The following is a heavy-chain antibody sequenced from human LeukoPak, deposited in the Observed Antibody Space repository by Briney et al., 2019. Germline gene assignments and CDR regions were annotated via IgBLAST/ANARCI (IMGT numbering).Heavy chain of an antibody. CDR1: GGSISPSY. V-gene: IGHV4-59*01. J-gene: IGHJ4*02. CDR3: ARGHYSSGTGTYSH. CDR2: IHYSGST. D-gene: IGHD3-10*01. Sequence: SETLSLTCTVSGGSISPSYWSWIRQPPGKGLEWIGYIHYSGSTNYNPSLKSRVTISVDTSKNQFSLRLSFVTAADTAVYYCARGHYSSGTGTYSHWGQGTVVTVSS.